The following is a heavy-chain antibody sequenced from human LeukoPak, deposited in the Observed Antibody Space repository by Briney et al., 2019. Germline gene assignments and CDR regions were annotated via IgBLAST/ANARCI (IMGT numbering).Heavy chain of an antibody. V-gene: IGHV3-48*01. CDR2: ISSSSSTI. D-gene: IGHD4-17*01. CDR3: ARHPMTTVTFFDY. J-gene: IGHJ4*02. CDR1: GFIFSDYN. Sequence: PGGSLRLSCAASGFIFSDYNMNWVRQAPGKGLEWVSYISSSSSTIYYADSVKGRFTISRNNAKNSLYLQMNSLRAEDTAEYFCARHPMTTVTFFDYWGQGTLVTVSS.